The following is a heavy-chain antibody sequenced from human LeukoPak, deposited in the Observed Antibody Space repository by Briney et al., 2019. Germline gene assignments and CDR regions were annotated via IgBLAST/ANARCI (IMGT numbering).Heavy chain of an antibody. V-gene: IGHV3-74*01. J-gene: IGHJ4*02. CDR1: GFTFSNYW. D-gene: IGHD6-19*01. CDR2: INPDGTST. CDR3: TRATAVAFDY. Sequence: PGGSLRLSCVASGFTFSNYWMLWVRQAPGTGLVWVSRINPDGTSTSNADSVKGRLTISRDNAKNTVYLQVNSLSAEDTAVYYCTRATAVAFDYWGQGTLVTV.